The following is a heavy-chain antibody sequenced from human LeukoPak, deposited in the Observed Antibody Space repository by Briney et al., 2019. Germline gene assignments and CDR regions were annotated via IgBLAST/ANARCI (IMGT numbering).Heavy chain of an antibody. J-gene: IGHJ4*02. CDR3: ARGLAPTSGYYEGGYYYFDY. D-gene: IGHD3-22*01. V-gene: IGHV4-34*01. Sequence: PSETLSLTCAVYGGSFSAYQWTWIRQPPGKGPELIGQINHFGSSNYNPSLKSRVTISVDTSKNQFSLDLNSVTAADTAVYYCARGLAPTSGYYEGGYYYFDYWGQGLLVTVSS. CDR2: INHFGSS. CDR1: GGSFSAYQ.